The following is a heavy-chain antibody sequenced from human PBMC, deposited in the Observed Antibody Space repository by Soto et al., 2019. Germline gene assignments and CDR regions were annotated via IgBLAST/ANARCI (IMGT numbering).Heavy chain of an antibody. J-gene: IGHJ4*02. CDR1: GFTFNSHG. D-gene: IGHD2-15*01. V-gene: IGHV3-30*18. CDR2: ISYDGSNI. CDR3: AKRGFCGGGSCYSLHFDY. Sequence: PGGSLRLSCAASGFTFNSHGMHWVRQAPGKGLEWVALISYDGSNIYYVDSVKGRFTISRDNSKNTLYLQMNSLRPEDTAVYYCAKRGFCGGGSCYSLHFDYWGPGTLVTVSS.